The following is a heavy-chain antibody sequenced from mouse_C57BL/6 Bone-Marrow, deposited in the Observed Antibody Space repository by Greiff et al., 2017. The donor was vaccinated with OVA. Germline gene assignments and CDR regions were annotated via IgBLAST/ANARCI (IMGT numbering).Heavy chain of an antibody. CDR3: ARRISYYYGSSFYAMDY. V-gene: IGHV1-18*01. CDR2: INPNNGGT. J-gene: IGHJ4*01. D-gene: IGHD1-1*01. CDR1: GYTFTDYN. Sequence: VQLQQSGPELVKPGASVKIPCKASGYTFTDYNMDWVKQSHGKSLEWIGDINPNNGGTIYNQKFKGKATLTVDKSSSTAYMELRSLTSEDTAVYYCARRISYYYGSSFYAMDYWGQGTSVTVSS.